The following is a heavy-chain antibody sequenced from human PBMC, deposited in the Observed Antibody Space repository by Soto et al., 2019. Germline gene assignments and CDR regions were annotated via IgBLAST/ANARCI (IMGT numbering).Heavy chain of an antibody. Sequence: PGESLKISCAASGFTFSDYYMSWIRQAPGKGLEWVSYISSSGSTIYYADSVKGRFTISRDNAKNSLYLQMNSLRAEDTAVYYCARDIGHSGYDPSSWFDPWGQGTLVTVSS. V-gene: IGHV3-11*01. J-gene: IGHJ5*02. D-gene: IGHD5-12*01. CDR2: ISSSGSTI. CDR1: GFTFSDYY. CDR3: ARDIGHSGYDPSSWFDP.